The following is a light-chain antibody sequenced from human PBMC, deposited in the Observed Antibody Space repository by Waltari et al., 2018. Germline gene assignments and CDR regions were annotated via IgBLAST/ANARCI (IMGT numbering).Light chain of an antibody. J-gene: IGKJ2*01. CDR3: QHYNSFPYT. V-gene: IGKV1-5*03. CDR1: QRISTW. Sequence: DIQMTQSPSTLSASVGDRVTITWRDSQRISTWFAWFQQKPGNAPKVLIYKVSSLESGVPSRLSGSGSGTEFTLTISSLQPDDFATYYCQHYNSFPYTFGQGTKLEIK. CDR2: KVS.